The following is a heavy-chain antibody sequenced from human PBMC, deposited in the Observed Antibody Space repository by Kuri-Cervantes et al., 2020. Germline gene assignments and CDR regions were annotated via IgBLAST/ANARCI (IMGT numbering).Heavy chain of an antibody. D-gene: IGHD2-2*01. CDR1: GGSISSCNG. V-gene: IGHV4-4*02. Sequence: GSLRLSCAVSGGSISSCNGWSWVRQPPGKGLEWIGEIYHSGSTNYNPSLKSRVTISVDKSKNQFSLKLSSVTAADTAVYYCATELRRPDIVVVPAAENWFDPWGQGTMVTVSS. CDR3: ATELRRPDIVVVPAAENWFDP. CDR2: IYHSGST. J-gene: IGHJ5*02.